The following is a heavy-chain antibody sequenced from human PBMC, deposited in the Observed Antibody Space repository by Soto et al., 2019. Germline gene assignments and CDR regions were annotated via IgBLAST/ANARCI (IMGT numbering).Heavy chain of an antibody. CDR1: GFTFSTYA. CDR3: AKERSSGWSFDY. D-gene: IGHD6-19*01. J-gene: IGHJ4*02. Sequence: EVQLLESGGGLVQPRGSLRLSCAASGFTFSTYAMNWVRQAPGKGLEWVSGISGSGDSTYYADSVKGRFTVSRDNSKNTLYLQMNSLTAEDTAVFYCAKERSSGWSFDYWGQGTLVTVSS. V-gene: IGHV3-23*01. CDR2: ISGSGDST.